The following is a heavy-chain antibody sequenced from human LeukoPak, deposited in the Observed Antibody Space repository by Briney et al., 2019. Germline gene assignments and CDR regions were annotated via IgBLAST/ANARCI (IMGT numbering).Heavy chain of an antibody. CDR3: ARGAGYSSSYFDF. V-gene: IGHV1-2*02. CDR1: GYTFTGYF. J-gene: IGHJ4*02. Sequence: ASVKDSCKASGYTFTGYFMHWVRQAPGQGGEWMGGVNPNSGDTSHAQKLQGMVTMTGDTSISTAYMELNRLRSHDTAVYYFARGAGYSSSYFDFWGQGTLVTVSS. D-gene: IGHD6-13*01. CDR2: VNPNSGDT.